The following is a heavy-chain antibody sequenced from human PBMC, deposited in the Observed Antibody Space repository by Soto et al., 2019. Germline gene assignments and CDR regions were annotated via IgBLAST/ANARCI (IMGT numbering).Heavy chain of an antibody. J-gene: IGHJ3*02. V-gene: IGHV3-23*01. Sequence: GGSLRLSCAASGFTFSSYAMSWVRQAPGKGLEWVSAISGSGGSTYYADSVKGRFTISRDNSKNTLYLQMNSLRAEDTAVYYCAKGPGVYGDYDLAFDIWGQGTMVTVS. CDR1: GFTFSSYA. CDR3: AKGPGVYGDYDLAFDI. CDR2: ISGSGGST. D-gene: IGHD4-17*01.